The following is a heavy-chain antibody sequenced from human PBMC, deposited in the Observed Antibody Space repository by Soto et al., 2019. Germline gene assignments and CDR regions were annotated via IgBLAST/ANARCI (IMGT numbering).Heavy chain of an antibody. Sequence: EVQLLESGGGLVQPGGSLRLSCAASGFTFSSYAMSWVRQAPGKGLEWVSAISGSGGSTYYADSVKGRFTISRDNSKNTRYLQMNSLRAEDTAVYYCAKVGLGCSSTSCYAGFDYWGQGTLVTVSS. CDR1: GFTFSSYA. J-gene: IGHJ4*02. D-gene: IGHD2-2*01. V-gene: IGHV3-23*01. CDR2: ISGSGGST. CDR3: AKVGLGCSSTSCYAGFDY.